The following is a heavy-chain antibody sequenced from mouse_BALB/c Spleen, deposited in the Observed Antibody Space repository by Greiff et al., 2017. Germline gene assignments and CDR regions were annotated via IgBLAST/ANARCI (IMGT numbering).Heavy chain of an antibody. D-gene: IGHD1-1*01. CDR1: GFNFSSFG. CDR2: ISSGSSTI. Sequence: EVKVVESGGGLVQPGGSRKLSCAASGFNFSSFGMHWVRQAPEKGLEWVAYISSGSSTIYYADTVKGRFTISRDNPKNTLFLQMTSLRSEDTAMYYCARSDYGSSYGYFDYWGQGTTLTVSS. V-gene: IGHV5-17*02. J-gene: IGHJ2*01. CDR3: ARSDYGSSYGYFDY.